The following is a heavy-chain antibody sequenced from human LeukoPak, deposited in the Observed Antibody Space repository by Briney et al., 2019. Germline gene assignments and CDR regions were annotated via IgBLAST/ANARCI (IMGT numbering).Heavy chain of an antibody. CDR1: GFTFSTYS. D-gene: IGHD3-16*01. V-gene: IGHV3-48*01. J-gene: IGHJ4*02. Sequence: GGSLKLSCAASGFTFSTYSMNWVRQAPGKGLEWVSYISSSSTIYYADSVKGRFTISRDNAKNSLYLQMNSLRAEDTAVYYCARETPSVSYVFAYWGQGTLVAVSS. CDR3: ARETPSVSYVFAY. CDR2: ISSSSTI.